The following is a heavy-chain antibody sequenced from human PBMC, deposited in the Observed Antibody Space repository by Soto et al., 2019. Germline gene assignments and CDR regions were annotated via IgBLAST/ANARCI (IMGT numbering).Heavy chain of an antibody. Sequence: GRSMRLSSGASGFSFNDYYVSWISQAPGKGLEWISYISGNSGDTNYADSVKGRFTISRDNAKNSLYLQMNSLKTEDTAVYYCTTDQGRYFDWLFTDRVDYWGQGTLVTVSS. CDR1: GFSFNDYY. V-gene: IGHV3-11*05. CDR3: TTDQGRYFDWLFTDRVDY. J-gene: IGHJ4*02. D-gene: IGHD3-9*01. CDR2: ISGNSGDT.